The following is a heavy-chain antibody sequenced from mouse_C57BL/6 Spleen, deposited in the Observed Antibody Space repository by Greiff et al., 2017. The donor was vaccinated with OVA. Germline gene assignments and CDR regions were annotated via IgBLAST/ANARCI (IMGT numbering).Heavy chain of an antibody. J-gene: IGHJ4*01. CDR3: ARGGNYGGYYAMDY. CDR2: INYDGSST. D-gene: IGHD2-1*01. Sequence: DVHLVESEGGLVQPGSSMKLSCTASGFTFSDYYMAWVRQVPEQGLEWVANINYDGSSTYYLDSLKSRFIISRDNAKNILYLQMSSLKSEDTATYYCARGGNYGGYYAMDYWGQGTSVTVSS. CDR1: GFTFSDYY. V-gene: IGHV5-16*01.